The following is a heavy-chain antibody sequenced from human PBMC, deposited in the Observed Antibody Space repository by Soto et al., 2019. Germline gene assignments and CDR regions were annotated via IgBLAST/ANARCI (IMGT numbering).Heavy chain of an antibody. Sequence: GGSLRLSCAASGFTFSDYYMSWIRQAPGKGLEWVSSISSSGSTIYYADSVKGRFTISRDNSKNTLYLQMNSLRAEDTAVYYCARDLWAVAGTGAFDYWGQGTLVTVSS. CDR1: GFTFSDYY. CDR3: ARDLWAVAGTGAFDY. CDR2: ISSSGSTI. D-gene: IGHD6-19*01. J-gene: IGHJ4*02. V-gene: IGHV3-11*04.